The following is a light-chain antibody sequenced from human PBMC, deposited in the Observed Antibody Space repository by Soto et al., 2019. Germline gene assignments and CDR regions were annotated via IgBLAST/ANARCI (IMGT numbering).Light chain of an antibody. V-gene: IGKV1-9*01. CDR1: QGIRSY. CDR2: AAS. CDR3: PQLNSFPRT. Sequence: IQLTQSPSSLSASVGDRVTITCRASQGIRSYLAWYHQIPGKAPKLLIYAASTLESGVPSRFSGSVSGTDFPLTISSLQPEDFATYYCPQLNSFPRTFGGGTKVEFK. J-gene: IGKJ4*01.